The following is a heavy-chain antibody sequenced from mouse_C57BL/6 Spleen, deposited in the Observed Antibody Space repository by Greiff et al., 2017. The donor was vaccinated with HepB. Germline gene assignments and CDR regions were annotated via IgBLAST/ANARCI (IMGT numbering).Heavy chain of an antibody. CDR1: GYTFTSYW. Sequence: QVQLKQPGAELVKPGASVKLSCKASGYTFTSYWMHWVKQRPGQGLEWIGMIHPNSGSTNYNEKFKSKATLTVDKSSSTAYMQLSSLTAEDSAVYYCARNWVLTTVGAFDYWGQGTTLTVSS. J-gene: IGHJ2*01. V-gene: IGHV1-64*01. D-gene: IGHD1-1*01. CDR3: ARNWVLTTVGAFDY. CDR2: IHPNSGST.